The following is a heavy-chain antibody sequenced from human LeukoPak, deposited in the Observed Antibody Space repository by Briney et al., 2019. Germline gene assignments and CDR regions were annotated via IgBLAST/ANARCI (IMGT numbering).Heavy chain of an antibody. CDR2: ICAYNGNT. Sequence: ASVKVSCKASGYTFTSYGISWVRQAPGQGLEWMGWICAYNGNTNYAQKLQGRVTMTTDTSTSTAYMELRSLRSDDTAVYYCARDYYDSSGKYDAFDIWGQGTMVTVSS. CDR3: ARDYYDSSGKYDAFDI. J-gene: IGHJ3*02. CDR1: GYTFTSYG. D-gene: IGHD3-22*01. V-gene: IGHV1-18*01.